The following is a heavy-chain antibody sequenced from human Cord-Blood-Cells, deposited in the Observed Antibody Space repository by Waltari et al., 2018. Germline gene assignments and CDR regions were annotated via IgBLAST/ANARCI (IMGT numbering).Heavy chain of an antibody. D-gene: IGHD3-3*01. CDR2: FDPEDGET. CDR1: GYTLTELS. V-gene: IGHV1-24*01. Sequence: QVQLVQSGAEVKKPGASVKVSCKVSGYTLTELSMHCVRQAPGKGPEWMGGFDPEDGETIYAQKFQGRVTMTEDTSTDTAYMELSSLRSEDTAVYYCATLVLSYDFWSGYYEDYFDYWGQGTLVTVSS. J-gene: IGHJ4*02. CDR3: ATLVLSYDFWSGYYEDYFDY.